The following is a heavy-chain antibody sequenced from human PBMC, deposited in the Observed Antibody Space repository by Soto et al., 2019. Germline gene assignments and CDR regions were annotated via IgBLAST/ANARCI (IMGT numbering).Heavy chain of an antibody. CDR1: GGSISSSSYY. D-gene: IGHD3-22*01. CDR2: IYYSGST. V-gene: IGHV4-39*07. CDR3: AVFCYDSSGFSLSVFDY. J-gene: IGHJ4*02. Sequence: SETLSLTCTVSGGSISSSSYYWGWIRQPPGKGLEWIGSIYYSGSTYYNPSLKSRVTISVDTTKNQYSLKLSSVTAADTAVYYCAVFCYDSSGFSLSVFDYWGQGTLVTVSS.